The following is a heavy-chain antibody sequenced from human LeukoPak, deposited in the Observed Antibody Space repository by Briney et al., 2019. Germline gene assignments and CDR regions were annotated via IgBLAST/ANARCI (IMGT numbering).Heavy chain of an antibody. D-gene: IGHD3-10*01. J-gene: IGHJ4*02. CDR3: ARVRGEKGSEFDY. CDR2: INPSSGSI. Sequence: ASVKVSCKASGYXFTSYYIHWVRQAPGQGLEWMGIINPSSGSISYAQKFQGRVTMTRDASTSTVYMELSSLRSEDTAVYYCARVRGEKGSEFDYWGQGTLVTVSS. CDR1: GYXFTSYY. V-gene: IGHV1-46*01.